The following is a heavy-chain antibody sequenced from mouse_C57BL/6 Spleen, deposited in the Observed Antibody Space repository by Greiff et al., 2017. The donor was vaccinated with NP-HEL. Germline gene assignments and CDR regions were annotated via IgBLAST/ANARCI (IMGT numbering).Heavy chain of an antibody. CDR1: GFTFSSYA. CDR3: TRDQDPWFAY. D-gene: IGHD3-2*02. CDR2: ISSGGDYI. V-gene: IGHV5-9-1*02. Sequence: EVKLMESGEGLVKPGGSLKLSCAASGFTFSSYAMSWVRQTPEKRLEWVAYISSGGDYIYYADTVKGRFTISRDNARNTLYLQMSSLKSEDTAMYYCTRDQDPWFAYWGQGTLVTVSA. J-gene: IGHJ3*01.